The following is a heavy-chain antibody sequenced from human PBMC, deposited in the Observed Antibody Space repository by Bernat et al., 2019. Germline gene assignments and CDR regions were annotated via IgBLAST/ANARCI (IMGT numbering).Heavy chain of an antibody. CDR2: IIPIFGTA. CDR3: ARSPRGYSGYEGLAFDI. Sequence: QVQLVQSGAEVKKPGSSVKVSCKASGGTFSSYAISWVRQTPGQGLEWMGGIIPIFGTANYAQKFQGRVTITADESTSTAYMELGSLRSEDTAVYYCARSPRGYSGYEGLAFDIWGQGTMVTVSS. J-gene: IGHJ3*02. V-gene: IGHV1-69*01. D-gene: IGHD5-12*01. CDR1: GGTFSSYA.